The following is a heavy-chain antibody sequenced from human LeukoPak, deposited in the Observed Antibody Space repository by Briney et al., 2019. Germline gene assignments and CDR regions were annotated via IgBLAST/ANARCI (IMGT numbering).Heavy chain of an antibody. D-gene: IGHD2-15*01. CDR1: GFTFSTYD. CDR2: IGTSGDT. Sequence: GGPLRLSCAASGFTFSTYDMHWVRQVTGEGLEWVATIGTSGDTYYAGSVKGRFTISREDGKNSLFLQMNSLRAGDTAAYYCTRDIAGSGTAMDVWGKGTTVTVSS. V-gene: IGHV3-13*01. CDR3: TRDIAGSGTAMDV. J-gene: IGHJ6*03.